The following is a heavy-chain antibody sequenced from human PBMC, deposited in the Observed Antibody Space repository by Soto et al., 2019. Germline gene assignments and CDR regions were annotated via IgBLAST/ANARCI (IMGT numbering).Heavy chain of an antibody. J-gene: IGHJ4*02. CDR1: VDSIISIYH. D-gene: IGHD3-3*01. CDR3: ARTDNVGYHTH. V-gene: IGHV4-38-2*01. CDR2: IYHTGTT. Sequence: SETLSLTCAVSVDSIISIYHCAWIRQPPGRGLEWIASIYHTGTTYYTPSLKSRVTISVDTSKNQFSLRLSSVTAADSAVYFSARTDNVGYHTHCGQGNLVTVSS.